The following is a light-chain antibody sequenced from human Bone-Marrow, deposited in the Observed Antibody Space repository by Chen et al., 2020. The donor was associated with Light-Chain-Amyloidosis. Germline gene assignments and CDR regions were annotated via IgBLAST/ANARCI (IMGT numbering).Light chain of an antibody. V-gene: IGLV1-44*01. CDR2: SNN. Sequence: QSVLTQPPSPSGTPGQRVTISCSGSSPNIGSNAVTWCQQLPGTAPKLLIYSNNQRPSGVRYLFSDSTAGTSASLLIGGLQSEDEADDYCAAWEDSMNGRVVFGGGAKLTVL. J-gene: IGLJ2*01. CDR3: AAWEDSMNGRVV. CDR1: SPNIGSNA.